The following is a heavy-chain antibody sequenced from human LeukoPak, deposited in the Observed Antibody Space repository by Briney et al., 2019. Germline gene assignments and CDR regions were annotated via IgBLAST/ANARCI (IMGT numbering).Heavy chain of an antibody. D-gene: IGHD2-2*02. J-gene: IGHJ4*02. CDR3: ARAGIVVVPAAIGYY. V-gene: IGHV1-2*02. Sequence: ASVKVSCKASGYTFTGYYLHWVRQAPGQGLEWMGWINPHSGGTNYALKFQGRVTMTRDTSISTAYMELSRLRSDDTAVYYCARAGIVVVPAAIGYYWGQGTLVTVSS. CDR1: GYTFTGYY. CDR2: INPHSGGT.